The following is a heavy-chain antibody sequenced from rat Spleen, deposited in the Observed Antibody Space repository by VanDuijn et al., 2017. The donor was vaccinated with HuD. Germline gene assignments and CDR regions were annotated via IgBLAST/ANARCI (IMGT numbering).Heavy chain of an antibody. CDR1: GFTFSDYG. D-gene: IGHD1-6*01. CDR2: ISSSGDST. Sequence: EVQLVESGGGLVQPGRSLKLSCAASGFTFSDYGMAWVRQAPTKGLEWVATISSSGDSTDCRDSVKGRFTLSRDNARRTLYLQMDSLRSEDTATYYCARGGMLRPFFFDHWGQGVMVTVSS. J-gene: IGHJ2*01. V-gene: IGHV5-29*01. CDR3: ARGGMLRPFFFDH.